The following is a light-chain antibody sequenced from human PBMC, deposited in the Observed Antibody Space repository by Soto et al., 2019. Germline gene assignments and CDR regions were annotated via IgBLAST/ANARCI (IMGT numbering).Light chain of an antibody. Sequence: EIVMTQSPATLSVSPGERATLSCRASQSVNSHLAWYQQKPGQAPRLLIYGASTRATGVPARFSGSGSGTEFTLTISSLQSEDFAVYYCQQYINWPPLTFGGGTKVDI. CDR3: QQYINWPPLT. V-gene: IGKV3-15*01. J-gene: IGKJ4*01. CDR2: GAS. CDR1: QSVNSH.